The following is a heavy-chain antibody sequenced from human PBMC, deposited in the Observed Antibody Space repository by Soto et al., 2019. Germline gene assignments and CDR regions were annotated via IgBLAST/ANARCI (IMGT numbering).Heavy chain of an antibody. Sequence: HPGGSLRLSCAASGFTFSSYAMSWVRQAPGKGLEWVSAISGSGGSTYYADSVKGRFTISRDNSKNTLYLQMNSLRAEDTAVYYCAKRFVASRHYDILTGYSKAEYFQHWGQGTLVTVSS. V-gene: IGHV3-23*01. CDR2: ISGSGGST. CDR1: GFTFSSYA. D-gene: IGHD3-9*01. J-gene: IGHJ1*01. CDR3: AKRFVASRHYDILTGYSKAEYFQH.